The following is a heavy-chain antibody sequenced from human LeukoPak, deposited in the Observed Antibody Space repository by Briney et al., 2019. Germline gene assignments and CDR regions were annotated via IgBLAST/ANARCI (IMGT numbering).Heavy chain of an antibody. D-gene: IGHD6-6*01. V-gene: IGHV5-51*04. Sequence: GEALKISCKGSGYSFTGYWIGWVRQMPGKGLEGMGIIYPGDSDTRYSPSFQGQVTISADKPISTAYLQWSSLKASDTAMYYCARSEYSSSSGLGYWGQGTLVTVSS. CDR2: IYPGDSDT. CDR1: GYSFTGYW. J-gene: IGHJ4*02. CDR3: ARSEYSSSSGLGY.